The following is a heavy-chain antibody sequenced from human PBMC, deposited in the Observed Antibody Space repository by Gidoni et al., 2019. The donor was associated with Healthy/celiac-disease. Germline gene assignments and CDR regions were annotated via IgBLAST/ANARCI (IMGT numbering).Heavy chain of an antibody. J-gene: IGHJ4*02. CDR3: AKVFLERYCTNGVCLFDY. V-gene: IGHV3-23*01. D-gene: IGHD2-8*01. Sequence: EVQLLESGGGLVQPGGSLRLSCAASGFTFSSYAMSWVRQAPGKGLEWVSAISGSGGSTYYADSVKGRFTISRDNSKNTLYLQMNSLRAEDTAVYYCAKVFLERYCTNGVCLFDYWGQGTLVTVSS. CDR1: GFTFSSYA. CDR2: ISGSGGST.